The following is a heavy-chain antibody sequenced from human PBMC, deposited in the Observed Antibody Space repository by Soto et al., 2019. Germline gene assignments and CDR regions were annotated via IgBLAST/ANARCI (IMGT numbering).Heavy chain of an antibody. J-gene: IGHJ5*02. V-gene: IGHV1-69*01. CDR1: GGTFSSYA. Sequence: QVQLVQSGAEVKKPGSSVKVSCKASGGTFSSYAISWVRQAPGQGLEWMGGIIPIFGTANYAQKFQGRVTITADESTSTAYMELSSLRSEDTAVYYCARARGGITMVRGVPVPFDPWGQGTLVTVSS. CDR2: IIPIFGTA. CDR3: ARARGGITMVRGVPVPFDP. D-gene: IGHD3-10*01.